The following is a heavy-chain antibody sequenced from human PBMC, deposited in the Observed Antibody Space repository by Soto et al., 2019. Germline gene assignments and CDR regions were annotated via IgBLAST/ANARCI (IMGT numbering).Heavy chain of an antibody. CDR3: ARGVLDWRVIVVVPAAPTFDY. D-gene: IGHD2-2*01. Sequence: ASVKVSCKASGYTFTSYYMHWVRQAPGQGLEWMGIINPSGGSTSYAQKFQGRVTMTRDTSTSTVYMELSSLRSEDTAVYYCARGVLDWRVIVVVPAAPTFDYWGQGTLVTGSS. CDR1: GYTFTSYY. V-gene: IGHV1-46*01. CDR2: INPSGGST. J-gene: IGHJ4*02.